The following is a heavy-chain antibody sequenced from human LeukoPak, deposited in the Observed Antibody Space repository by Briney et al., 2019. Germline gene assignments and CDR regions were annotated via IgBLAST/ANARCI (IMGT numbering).Heavy chain of an antibody. CDR2: INSDGSTT. J-gene: IGHJ4*02. CDR1: GFTFSNYW. CDR3: ASQYYYDTSGHYRERDY. V-gene: IGHV3-74*01. D-gene: IGHD3-22*01. Sequence: GGSLRLSCAASGFTFSNYWMTWVRQAPGKGLEWVGRINSDGSTTSYADSVKGRFTISRDNAKNTLYLQMNSLRAEDTAVYYCASQYYYDTSGHYRERDYWGQGILVTVSS.